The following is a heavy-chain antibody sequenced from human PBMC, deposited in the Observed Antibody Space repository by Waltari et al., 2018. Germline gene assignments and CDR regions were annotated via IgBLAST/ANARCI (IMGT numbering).Heavy chain of an antibody. D-gene: IGHD3-3*02. CDR1: GFPFNNYH. J-gene: IGHJ4*02. CDR3: ARELDHIKDDY. Sequence: EVQLVESGGGLVQPGGSLRLSCAVSGFPFNNYHMNWVRLAPGRGLEWLSYISSDSNVIYYSDSVRGRFIVSRDNAKSSLFLQMNSLRAEDTAVYYCARELDHIKDDYWGQGTLVTVSS. CDR2: ISSDSNVI. V-gene: IGHV3-48*04.